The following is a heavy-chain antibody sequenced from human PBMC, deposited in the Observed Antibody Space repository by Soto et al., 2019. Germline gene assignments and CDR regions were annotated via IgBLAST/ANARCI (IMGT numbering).Heavy chain of an antibody. V-gene: IGHV4-31*03. CDR3: AGLTTNWFDP. Sequence: SETLSLTCTFSGGSTSIGGYYWSGIRQHPGKGLEWIGYIYYSGSTYYNPSLKSRVTISVDTSKNQFSLKLSSVTAADTAVYYCAGLTTNWFDPWGQGTLVTVSS. CDR2: IYYSGST. CDR1: GGSTSIGGYY. J-gene: IGHJ5*02. D-gene: IGHD4-17*01.